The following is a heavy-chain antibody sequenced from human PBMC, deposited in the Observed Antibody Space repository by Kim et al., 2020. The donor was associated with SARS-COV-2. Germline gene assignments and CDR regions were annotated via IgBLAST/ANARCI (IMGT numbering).Heavy chain of an antibody. V-gene: IGHV1-3*01. CDR1: GYTFTSYA. Sequence: ASVKVSCKASGYTFTSYAMHWVRQAPGQRLEWMGWINAGNGNTKYSQKFQGRVTITRDTSASTAYMELSSLRSEDTAVYYCASNNWDILTGYYNPDDAFDIWGQGTMVTVSS. D-gene: IGHD3-9*01. CDR3: ASNNWDILTGYYNPDDAFDI. J-gene: IGHJ3*02. CDR2: INAGNGNT.